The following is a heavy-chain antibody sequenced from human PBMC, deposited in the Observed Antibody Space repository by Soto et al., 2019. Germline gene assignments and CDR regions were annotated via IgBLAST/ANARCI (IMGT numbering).Heavy chain of an antibody. CDR2: ISYSEAT. V-gene: IGHV4-61*01. CDR1: GGSVSGDKNY. CDR3: ATSPRFAFDF. Sequence: QVQLQESGPGLVKPSETLSLTCSVSGGSVSGDKNYWSWIRQSPGKGLEWIGFISYSEATIYNPSLKSRLTISVDRSKNQFSLRLSSVTASDTALYYCATSPRFAFDFWGQGTTVIVSS. J-gene: IGHJ3*01. D-gene: IGHD3-16*01.